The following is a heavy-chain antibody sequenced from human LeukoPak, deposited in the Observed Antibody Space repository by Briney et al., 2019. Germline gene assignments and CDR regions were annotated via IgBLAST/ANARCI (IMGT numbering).Heavy chain of an antibody. CDR2: IGESGTT. J-gene: IGHJ6*03. CDR1: GFTFSSSA. Sequence: GGSLRLSCAASGFTFSSSALSWVRQAPGQGLEWLSTIGESGTTYYADSVKGRFTISRDNSKNTLYLQMNSLRADDTARYYCAKAPYFYYLDVWGEGTPVTVSS. V-gene: IGHV3-23*01. CDR3: AKAPYFYYLDV. D-gene: IGHD2-21*01.